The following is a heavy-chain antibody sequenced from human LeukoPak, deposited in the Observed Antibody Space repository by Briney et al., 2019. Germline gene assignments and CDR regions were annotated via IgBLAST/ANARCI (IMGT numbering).Heavy chain of an antibody. V-gene: IGHV3-23*01. Sequence: GGSLRLSCAASGFIFRNYAMSWVREAPGKGLEWVSAITGSGDTTYYADSVKGRFTVSRDNSKNTLYVEMNTLRAEDTAVYYCAKWGDYDILTGYYVSDFWGQGTLVTVSS. CDR2: ITGSGDTT. CDR1: GFIFRNYA. D-gene: IGHD3-9*01. CDR3: AKWGDYDILTGYYVSDF. J-gene: IGHJ4*02.